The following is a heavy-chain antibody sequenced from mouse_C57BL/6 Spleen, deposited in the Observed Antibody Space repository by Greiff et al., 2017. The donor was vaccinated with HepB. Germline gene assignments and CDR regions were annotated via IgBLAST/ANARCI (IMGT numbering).Heavy chain of an antibody. CDR3: ARSFWFAY. CDR2: ISSGSSTI. CDR1: GFTFSDYG. J-gene: IGHJ3*01. Sequence: EVMLVESGGGLVKPGGSLKLSCAASGFTFSDYGMHWVRQAPEKGLEWVAYISSGSSTIYYADTVKGRFTISRGNAKNTLFLQLTSLRSEDTAMYYCARSFWFAYWGQGTLVTVSA. V-gene: IGHV5-17*01.